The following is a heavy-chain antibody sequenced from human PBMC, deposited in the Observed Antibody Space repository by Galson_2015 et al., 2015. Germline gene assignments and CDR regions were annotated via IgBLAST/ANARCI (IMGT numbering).Heavy chain of an antibody. CDR1: GFTFSSYA. V-gene: IGHV3-23*01. CDR2: ITSSGGRK. CDR3: ARERGGSGTDAFDI. Sequence: SLRLSCAASGFTFSSYAMTWVRQAPGEGLEWVSAITSSGGRKYYADSVKGRFTSSRDNSKNTLYLQMNSLRAEDTAVYYCARERGGSGTDAFDIWGQGTMVTVSS. J-gene: IGHJ3*02. D-gene: IGHD3-10*01.